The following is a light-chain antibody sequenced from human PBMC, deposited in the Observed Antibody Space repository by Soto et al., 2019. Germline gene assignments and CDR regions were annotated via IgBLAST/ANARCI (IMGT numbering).Light chain of an antibody. CDR1: SSDIGASNF. CDR2: EVR. Sequence: QSALTQPPSVSGSPGQSITVSCTGTSSDIGASNFVSWYQHLPGRAPKVIIYEVRNRPSGISSRFSGSRSGNTASLTISGLQSEDEGDYYCSAYTARSTLVFGGGTKLTVL. CDR3: SAYTARSTLV. V-gene: IGLV2-14*01. J-gene: IGLJ3*02.